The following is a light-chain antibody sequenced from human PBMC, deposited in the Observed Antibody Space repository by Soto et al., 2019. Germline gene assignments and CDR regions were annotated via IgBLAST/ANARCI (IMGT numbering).Light chain of an antibody. J-gene: IGLJ2*01. CDR2: EVT. Sequence: QSALTQPPSASGSPGQSVTISCTGTSSDVGGYNCVSWYQQHPGKAPQLMIYEVTKRPSGVPDRFSGSKSGNTASLTVSGLQAEDDADYYCSSYAGSNTVLFGGGTKVTVL. CDR1: SSDVGGYNC. V-gene: IGLV2-8*01. CDR3: SSYAGSNTVL.